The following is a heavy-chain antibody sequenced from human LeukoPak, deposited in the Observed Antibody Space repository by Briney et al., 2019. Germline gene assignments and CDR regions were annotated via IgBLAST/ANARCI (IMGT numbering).Heavy chain of an antibody. CDR3: ARAASRSNTWFDP. CDR2: FYTSGTT. J-gene: IGHJ5*02. D-gene: IGHD2-15*01. CDR1: GDSISSGHYF. Sequence: SETLSLTCTVSGDSISSGHYFWRWIRQPAGKGLEWIGRFYTSGTTDYKPTLKSRVTMSVDTSKNLFSLKLISVTAADTAVYYCARAASRSNTWFDPWGQGALVTVSS. V-gene: IGHV4-61*02.